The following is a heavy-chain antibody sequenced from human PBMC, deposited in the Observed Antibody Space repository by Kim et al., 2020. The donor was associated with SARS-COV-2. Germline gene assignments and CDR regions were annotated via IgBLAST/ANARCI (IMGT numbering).Heavy chain of an antibody. CDR1: GFTFTSSA. J-gene: IGHJ6*02. D-gene: IGHD6-13*01. V-gene: IGHV1-58*01. Sequence: SVKVSCKASGFTFTSSAVQWVRQARGQRLEWIGWIVVGSGNTNYAQKFQERVTITRDMSTSTAYMELSSLRSEDTAVYYCAAQPRIAAAGTYYYYGMDVWGQGTTVTVSS. CDR3: AAQPRIAAAGTYYYYGMDV. CDR2: IVVGSGNT.